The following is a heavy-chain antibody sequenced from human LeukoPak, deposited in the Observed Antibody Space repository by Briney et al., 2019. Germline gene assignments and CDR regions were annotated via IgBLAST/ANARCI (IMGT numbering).Heavy chain of an antibody. CDR2: ISWNSGSI. V-gene: IGHV3-9*01. CDR1: GFTFDDYA. J-gene: IGHJ4*02. D-gene: IGHD3-9*01. Sequence: GRSLRLSCAASGFTFDDYAMHWVRQAPGKGLGWVSGISWNSGSIGYADSVKGRFTISRDNAKNSLYLQMNSLRAEDTALYYCAKDGNYDILTGYLFDYWGQGTLVTVSS. CDR3: AKDGNYDILTGYLFDY.